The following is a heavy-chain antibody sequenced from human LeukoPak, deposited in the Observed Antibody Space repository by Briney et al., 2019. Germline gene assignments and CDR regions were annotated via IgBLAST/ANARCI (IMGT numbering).Heavy chain of an antibody. D-gene: IGHD6-19*01. J-gene: IGHJ6*03. CDR1: GFTFSIYA. CDR2: ISGSGIGGST. V-gene: IGHV3-23*01. Sequence: PGGSLRLSCAASGFTFSIYAMSWVRQAPGTGLEWVSGISGSGIGGSTYHAASVKGRFTISRDNSKSTLYLEMNSLRAEDTAVYYCAKSYSSEENSYYYMDVWGKGTTVTVSS. CDR3: AKSYSSEENSYYYMDV.